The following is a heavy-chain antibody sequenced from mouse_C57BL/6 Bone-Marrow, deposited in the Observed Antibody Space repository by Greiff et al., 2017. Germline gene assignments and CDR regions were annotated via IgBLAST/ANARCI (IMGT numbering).Heavy chain of an antibody. CDR2: IYPGSGST. V-gene: IGHV1-55*01. J-gene: IGHJ2*01. D-gene: IGHD2-5*01. CDR1: GYTFTSYW. Sequence: VKLQQPGAELVKPGASVKMSCKASGYTFTSYWITWVKQRPGQGLEWIGDIYPGSGSTNYNEKFKSKATLTVDTSSSAAYMQLSSLTSEDSAVEYCARSYYSNVYYFDYWGQGTTLTVSS. CDR3: ARSYYSNVYYFDY.